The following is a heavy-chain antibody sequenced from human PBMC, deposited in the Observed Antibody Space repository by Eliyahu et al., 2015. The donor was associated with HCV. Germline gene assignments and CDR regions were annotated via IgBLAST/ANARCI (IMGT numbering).Heavy chain of an antibody. J-gene: IGHJ4*02. CDR2: ISGRGEST. CDR3: AKDDYFDY. V-gene: IGHV3-23*01. CDR1: GFXFSSYA. Sequence: EVQLLESGGGLAQPGGSLRLSCAASGFXFSSYALSWVRQAPGRGLEWVSRISGRGESTHYADSVKGRFTISRDNSKNTLYLQMNSLRGEDTAVYYCAKDDYFDYWGQGTLVTVSS.